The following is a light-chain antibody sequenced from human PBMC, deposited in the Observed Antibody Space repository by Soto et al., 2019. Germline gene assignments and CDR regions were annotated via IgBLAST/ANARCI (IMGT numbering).Light chain of an antibody. CDR3: SSYTSSSRV. Sequence: QSALTQPAPVSGSPGQSITISCTGTSSDVGGYNYVSWYQQHPGKAPKLMIYDVSNRPSGVSNRFSGSKSGNTASLTISGLQAEDEADYYCSSYTSSSRVFGGGTKLTVL. CDR2: DVS. V-gene: IGLV2-14*01. CDR1: SSDVGGYNY. J-gene: IGLJ2*01.